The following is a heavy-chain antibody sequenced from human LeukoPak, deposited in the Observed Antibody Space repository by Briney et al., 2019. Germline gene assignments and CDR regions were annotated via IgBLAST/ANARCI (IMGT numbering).Heavy chain of an antibody. Sequence: GGSLRLSCAASGFTFSSYVMSWVRQAPGKGLEWVSTISSSADSTYYADSVQGRFTISRDNSKSTLCLQMNSLRAEDTAVYYCAKQLGYCSDGSCYFPYWGQGTLVTVSS. V-gene: IGHV3-23*01. J-gene: IGHJ4*02. CDR1: GFTFSSYV. D-gene: IGHD2-15*01. CDR2: ISSSADST. CDR3: AKQLGYCSDGSCYFPY.